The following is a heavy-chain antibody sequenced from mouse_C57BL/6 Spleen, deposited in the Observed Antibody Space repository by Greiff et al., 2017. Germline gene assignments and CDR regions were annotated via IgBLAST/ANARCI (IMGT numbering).Heavy chain of an antibody. CDR3: ARWTRWSFDY. V-gene: IGHV1-50*01. Sequence: QVQLQQPGAELVKPGASVKLSCKASGYTFTSYWMQWVKQRPGQGLEWIGEIDPSDSYTNYNQKFKGKATLTVDTSSSTAYIQLSSLTTEDSAVYYCARWTRWSFDYWGQGTTLTVSS. CDR1: GYTFTSYW. CDR2: IDPSDSYT. J-gene: IGHJ2*01.